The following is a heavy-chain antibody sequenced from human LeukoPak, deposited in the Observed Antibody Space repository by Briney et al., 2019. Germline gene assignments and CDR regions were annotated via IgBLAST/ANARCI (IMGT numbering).Heavy chain of an antibody. CDR1: GFSFSSYW. V-gene: IGHV3-7*01. J-gene: IGHJ3*02. Sequence: GGSLRLSCAASGFSFSSYWVSWVRQAPGKGLEWVASINQDGSEIYSVDTVKGRFTISRDNSKNTLYLQMNSLRAEDTAVYYCAKARVAVAEWAPDAFDIWGQGTMVTVSS. CDR3: AKARVAVAEWAPDAFDI. D-gene: IGHD6-19*01. CDR2: INQDGSEI.